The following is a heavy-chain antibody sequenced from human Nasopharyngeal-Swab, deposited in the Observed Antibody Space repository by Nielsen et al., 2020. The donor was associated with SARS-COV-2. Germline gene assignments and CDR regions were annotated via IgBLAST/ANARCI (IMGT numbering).Heavy chain of an antibody. V-gene: IGHV3-21*01. Sequence: GESLKISCAASGFTFSAYRMNWVLQAPGKGLEWVSSINSLSTYIHYVDLVKGRFTISRDNAKSSLYLQMNSLRAEDTAVYYCARERGSSGLDGFDIWGQGTMVTVSP. CDR3: ARERGSSGLDGFDI. J-gene: IGHJ3*02. CDR2: INSLSTYI. D-gene: IGHD6-19*01. CDR1: GFTFSAYR.